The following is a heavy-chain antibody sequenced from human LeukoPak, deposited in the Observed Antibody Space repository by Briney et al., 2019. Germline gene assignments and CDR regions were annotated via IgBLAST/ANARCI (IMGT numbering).Heavy chain of an antibody. CDR1: GYTFTDYY. CDR3: ARQASSAWFPDY. V-gene: IGHV1-2*02. Sequence: ASVKVSCKASGYTFTDYYIHWVRQAPGQGFEWMGWLNPNSGGAHYAQNFPGRVTMTRDTSITTVYMELTWLTSDDTAVYHCARQASSAWFPDYWGQGTLVTVSS. D-gene: IGHD6-19*01. CDR2: LNPNSGGA. J-gene: IGHJ4*02.